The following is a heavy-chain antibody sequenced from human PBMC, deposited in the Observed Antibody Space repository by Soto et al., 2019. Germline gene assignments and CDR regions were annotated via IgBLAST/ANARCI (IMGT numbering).Heavy chain of an antibody. Sequence: EVQLLESGGGLVQPGGSLRLSCAASGFTFSSYAMSWVRQAPGKGLEWVSAISGSGGSTYYADSVKGRFTISRDNSKNTLYLQMNGLRAEDTAVYYCAKGAIMIPFGGVIAPFFDYWGQGTLVTVSS. CDR3: AKGAIMIPFGGVIAPFFDY. D-gene: IGHD3-16*02. CDR2: ISGSGGST. CDR1: GFTFSSYA. J-gene: IGHJ4*02. V-gene: IGHV3-23*01.